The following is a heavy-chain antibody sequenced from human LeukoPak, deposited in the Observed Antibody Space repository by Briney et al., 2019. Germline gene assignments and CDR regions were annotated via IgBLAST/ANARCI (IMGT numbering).Heavy chain of an antibody. CDR1: GGSISSSSYY. CDR3: ARGVVVVAAANWFDP. Sequence: PSETLSLTCTVSGGSISSSSYYWGWIRQPPGKGLEWIGSIYYSGSTYYNPSLKSRVTMSVDTSKNQFSLKLSSVTAADTAVYYCARGVVVVAAANWFDPWGQGTLVTVSS. J-gene: IGHJ5*02. V-gene: IGHV4-39*01. D-gene: IGHD2-15*01. CDR2: IYYSGST.